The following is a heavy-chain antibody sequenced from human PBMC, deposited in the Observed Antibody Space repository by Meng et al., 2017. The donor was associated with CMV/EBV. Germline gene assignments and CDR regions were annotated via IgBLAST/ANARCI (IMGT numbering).Heavy chain of an antibody. D-gene: IGHD7-27*01. CDR2: ISAYNGNT. CDR3: ARWSSLTGTRGNWFDP. V-gene: IGHV1-18*01. CDR1: GYLSISYG. Sequence: ASAKVPCKASGYLSISYGISRVRQAPGQGLEWMGWISAYNGNTNYAQKLEGRVNMTTDTSTSTAYMELRSLRSDDTAVYYCARWSSLTGTRGNWFDPWGQGTLVTVSS. J-gene: IGHJ5*02.